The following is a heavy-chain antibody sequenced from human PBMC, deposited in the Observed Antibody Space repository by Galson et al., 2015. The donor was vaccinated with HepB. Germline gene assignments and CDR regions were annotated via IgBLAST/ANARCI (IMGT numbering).Heavy chain of an antibody. CDR3: AREEVIEVN. CDR1: GGTFSSYT. Sequence: SVKVSCKASGGTFSSYTISWVRQAPGQGLEWMGRITPMYDVAIHAQKFQGRVTITADKSTSTAYMELSSLRSEDTAVYYCAREEVIEVNWGQGTLVTVSS. D-gene: IGHD2/OR15-2a*01. V-gene: IGHV1-69*04. CDR2: ITPMYDVA. J-gene: IGHJ4*02.